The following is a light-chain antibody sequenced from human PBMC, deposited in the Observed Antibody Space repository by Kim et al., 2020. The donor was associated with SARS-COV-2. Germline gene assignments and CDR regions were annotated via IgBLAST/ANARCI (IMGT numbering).Light chain of an antibody. CDR3: LLYLGNGISV. CDR1: SGSISTPSY. J-gene: IGLJ3*02. Sequence: GGTVTITCGLSSGSISTPSYPSWCQQTPGQAPRTLIYSTNTRSSGVPDRFSGSILGNKAALTITGAQADDESYYYCLLYLGNGISVFGGGTQLTVL. CDR2: STN. V-gene: IGLV8-61*01.